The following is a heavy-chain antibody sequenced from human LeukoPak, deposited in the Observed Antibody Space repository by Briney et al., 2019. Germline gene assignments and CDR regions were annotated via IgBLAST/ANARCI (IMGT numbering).Heavy chain of an antibody. J-gene: IGHJ4*02. CDR1: GFTFSNYG. CDR3: ARGSSSWYFDY. CDR2: VSYDVYTK. Sequence: GGSLRLSCAASGFTFSNYGMHWVRQAPGKGLEWVAVVSYDVYTKYYADSVKGRFTISRDNSKNTLFLEMNSLRPEDTAVYYCARGSSSWYFDYWGQGTLVTVSS. D-gene: IGHD6-13*01. V-gene: IGHV3-30*03.